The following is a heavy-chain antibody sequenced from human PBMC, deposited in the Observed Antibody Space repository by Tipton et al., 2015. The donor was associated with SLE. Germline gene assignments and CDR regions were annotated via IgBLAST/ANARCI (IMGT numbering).Heavy chain of an antibody. V-gene: IGHV3-11*01. Sequence: GSLRLSCAASGFTFSDYYMSWIRQAPGKGLEWVSYISSSGSTIYYADSVKGRFTISRDNAKNSLYLQMNSLRAEDTAVYYCARGGAPMVRGVITPPLDYWGQGTLVTVSS. CDR1: GFTFSDYY. J-gene: IGHJ4*02. D-gene: IGHD3-10*01. CDR3: ARGGAPMVRGVITPPLDY. CDR2: ISSSGSTI.